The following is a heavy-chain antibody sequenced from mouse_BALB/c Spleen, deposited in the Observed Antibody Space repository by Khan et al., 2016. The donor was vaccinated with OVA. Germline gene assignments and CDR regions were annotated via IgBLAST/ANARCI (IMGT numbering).Heavy chain of an antibody. Sequence: QVRLQQSGAELARPGASVKLSCKASGYTFTDYNINWVKQRTGQGLEWIGEIYPGSNTTYYNEKFKGKATLTADKSSSTAYMQLSSLTSEDSAVYCCAREWGAWFPYWGQGTLVTVSA. J-gene: IGHJ3*01. CDR1: GYTFTDYN. CDR2: IYPGSNTT. CDR3: AREWGAWFPY. V-gene: IGHV1-77*01.